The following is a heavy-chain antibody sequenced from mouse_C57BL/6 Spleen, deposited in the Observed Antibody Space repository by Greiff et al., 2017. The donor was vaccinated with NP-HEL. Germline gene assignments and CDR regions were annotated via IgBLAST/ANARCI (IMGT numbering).Heavy chain of an antibody. Sequence: QVQLQQSGAELVKPGASVKISCKASGYAFSSYWMNWVKQRPGKGLEWIGQIYPGDGDTNYNGKFKGKATLTADKSSSTAYMQLSSLTSEDSAVYFCARAFTDGSSYRYYFDYWGQGTTLTVSS. D-gene: IGHD1-1*01. V-gene: IGHV1-80*01. J-gene: IGHJ2*01. CDR2: IYPGDGDT. CDR3: ARAFTDGSSYRYYFDY. CDR1: GYAFSSYW.